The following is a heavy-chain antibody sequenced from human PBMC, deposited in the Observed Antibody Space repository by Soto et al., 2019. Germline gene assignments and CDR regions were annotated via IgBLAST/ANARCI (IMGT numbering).Heavy chain of an antibody. V-gene: IGHV3-33*01. CDR2: IVNDGSDR. CDR3: AREDDYEANGLDY. Sequence: ESGGGVVQPGRSLRLSCVGSGFTFSRYGMHWLRQAPGEGLEWMAVIVNDGSDRDYAASVAGRFTISRDNSKNTLYLQMDNLGVDDTAMYYCAREDDYEANGLDYWGQGTLVTVSS. CDR1: GFTFSRYG. J-gene: IGHJ4*02. D-gene: IGHD4-17*01.